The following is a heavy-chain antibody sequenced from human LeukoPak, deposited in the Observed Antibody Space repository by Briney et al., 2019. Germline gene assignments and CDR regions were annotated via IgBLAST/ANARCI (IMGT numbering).Heavy chain of an antibody. CDR1: GFTFSSYG. CDR2: ISSSSYI. CDR3: ARTSDPEYCSGGSCHHFDY. V-gene: IGHV3-21*01. J-gene: IGHJ4*02. D-gene: IGHD2-15*01. Sequence: GGSLRLSCAASGFTFSSYGMNWVRQAPGKGPEWVSSISSSSYIHYADSVKGRFTISRDDAKNSLYLQMNSLRVEDTAVYYCARTSDPEYCSGGSCHHFDYWGQGTLVTVSS.